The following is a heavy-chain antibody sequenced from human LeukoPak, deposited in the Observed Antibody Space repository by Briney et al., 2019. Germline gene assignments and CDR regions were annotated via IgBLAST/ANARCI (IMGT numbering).Heavy chain of an antibody. CDR1: GFIVSSNY. Sequence: GGSLRLSCAASGFIVSSNYMSWVRQAPGKGLEWVSIIYSGGTTYYTDSVKGRFTISRDNSKNTLYLQMNSLRAEDTAVYFCASSSLWSYFHYWGQGTLVTVSS. D-gene: IGHD2-21*01. V-gene: IGHV3-53*01. CDR2: IYSGGTT. CDR3: ASSSLWSYFHY. J-gene: IGHJ4*02.